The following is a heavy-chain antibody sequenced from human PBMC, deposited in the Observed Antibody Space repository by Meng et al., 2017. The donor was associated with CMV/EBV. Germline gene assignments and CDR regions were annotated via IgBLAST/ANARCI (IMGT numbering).Heavy chain of an antibody. CDR2: INSDGSST. Sequence: GGSLRLSCAASGFTFSSYWTHWVRQAPGKGLVWVSRINSDGSSTSYADSVKGRFTISRDNAKNTLYLQMNSMRAEDTAVYYCARPLWSGYYYGMDVWGQGTTVTVSS. D-gene: IGHD3-3*01. CDR3: ARPLWSGYYYGMDV. J-gene: IGHJ6*02. V-gene: IGHV3-74*01. CDR1: GFTFSSYW.